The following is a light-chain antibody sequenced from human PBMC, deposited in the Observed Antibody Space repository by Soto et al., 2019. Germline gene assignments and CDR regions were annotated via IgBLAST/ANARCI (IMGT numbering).Light chain of an antibody. V-gene: IGLV2-14*01. CDR1: SSDVGGYNY. CDR3: CSYTSSSTPYV. CDR2: EVS. Sequence: QSALTQPASVSGSPGQSITISCTGTSSDVGGYNYVSWYQQHPGKAPKLMIYEVSNRPSGVSNRLSGAKSGNTASLTISGLQAEDEADYYCCSYTSSSTPYVFGTGTKVTVL. J-gene: IGLJ1*01.